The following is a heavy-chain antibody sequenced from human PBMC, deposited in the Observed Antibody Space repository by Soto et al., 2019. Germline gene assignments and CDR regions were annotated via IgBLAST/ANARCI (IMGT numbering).Heavy chain of an antibody. CDR3: ARDRYCSGGSCYSRLAY. D-gene: IGHD2-15*01. J-gene: IGHJ4*02. Sequence: ASVKVSCKASGYTFTSYGISWVRQAPGQGLEWMGWISAYNGNTNYAQKLQGRVTMTTDTSTSTAYMELRSLRSDDTAVYYCARDRYCSGGSCYSRLAYWGQGTLVTVSS. CDR2: ISAYNGNT. CDR1: GYTFTSYG. V-gene: IGHV1-18*01.